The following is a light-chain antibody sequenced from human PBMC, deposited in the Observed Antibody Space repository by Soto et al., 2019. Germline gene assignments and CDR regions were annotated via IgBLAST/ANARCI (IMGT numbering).Light chain of an antibody. V-gene: IGKV1-39*01. CDR1: QSISYY. J-gene: IGKJ4*01. CDR2: GAS. Sequence: DIEMTQSPSSLSAYVGDRVNLTCRASQSISYYLNWYQQKPGRAPDLLMYGASSMQSGVPSRFTGSGSGTEFTLTITSLQPGDFATYYCQQTYTTPLTFGGGTKVDIK. CDR3: QQTYTTPLT.